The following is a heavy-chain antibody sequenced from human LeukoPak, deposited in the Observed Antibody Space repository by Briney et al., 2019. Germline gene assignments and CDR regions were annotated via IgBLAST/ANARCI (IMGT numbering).Heavy chain of an antibody. CDR1: GFTFSSYS. V-gene: IGHV3-30*03. CDR2: ISYDGTNK. D-gene: IGHD6-19*01. Sequence: PGGSLRLSCAASGFTFSSYSMNWVRQAPGKGLEWVAVISYDGTNKYYADSVKGRFTISRDNSKNTLYLQVNSLSVEDTAVYYCVRVLYSSGWFSDYWGQGTLVTVSS. J-gene: IGHJ4*02. CDR3: VRVLYSSGWFSDY.